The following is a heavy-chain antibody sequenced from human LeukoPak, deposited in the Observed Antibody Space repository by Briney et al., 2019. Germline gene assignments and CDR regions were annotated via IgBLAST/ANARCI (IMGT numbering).Heavy chain of an antibody. D-gene: IGHD3-22*01. CDR1: GFTFSSYA. Sequence: GGSLRLSCAASGFTFSSYAMSWVRQAPGKGLEWVSAISGSGGSTYYADSVKGRFTISRDNSKNTLYLQMNSLRAEDTAVYYCASPNYYDSSGYYYEPSGLGYYFDYWGQGTLVTVSS. CDR2: ISGSGGST. CDR3: ASPNYYDSSGYYYEPSGLGYYFDY. J-gene: IGHJ4*02. V-gene: IGHV3-23*01.